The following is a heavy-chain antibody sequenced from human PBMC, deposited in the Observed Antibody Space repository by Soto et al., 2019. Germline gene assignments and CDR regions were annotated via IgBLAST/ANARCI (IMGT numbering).Heavy chain of an antibody. CDR3: AKDSSTMVREVSPGN. CDR1: GFTFSSYA. D-gene: IGHD3-10*01. V-gene: IGHV3-23*01. J-gene: IGHJ4*02. Sequence: EVQLLETGGGLVQPGGYLRLSCAASGFTFSSYAMSWVRQAPVKGLEWVSAISGSGGSTYYADSVKGRFTISSDNSKNTLYLPMNSLRAEDTAVYFCAKDSSTMVREVSPGNCGEGTLVTVSS. CDR2: ISGSGGST.